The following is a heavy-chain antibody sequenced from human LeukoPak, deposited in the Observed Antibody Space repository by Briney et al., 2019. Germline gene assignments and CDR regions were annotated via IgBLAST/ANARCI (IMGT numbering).Heavy chain of an antibody. CDR3: PKTLDEA. CDR1: GFTFSSYG. V-gene: IGHV3-30*18. Sequence: PGGSLRLSCAASGFTFSSYGMHWVRQAPGKGLEWVAVISYDGSNKYYADSVKGRFTISRDNSKNTLYLQMKSLRAEDTAVYYCPKTLDEAWGQGTLVTVSS. D-gene: IGHD2-2*03. J-gene: IGHJ5*02. CDR2: ISYDGSNK.